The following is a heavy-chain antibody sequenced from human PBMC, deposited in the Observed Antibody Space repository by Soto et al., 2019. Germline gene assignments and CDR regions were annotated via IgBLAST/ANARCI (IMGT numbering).Heavy chain of an antibody. J-gene: IGHJ4*02. CDR1: GYSFTGHW. Sequence: PGASLKLSCKADGYSFTGHWIGWVRQEPGGGLGWVAVIYPADSDARYSPSFRGRGTISVDISIKTVYLQWGSLKASDTAIYFCAIPDVVTDPVLGVYLDSWGQGTPVTVSS. CDR2: IYPADSDA. V-gene: IGHV5-51*01. D-gene: IGHD2-15*01. CDR3: AIPDVVTDPVLGVYLDS.